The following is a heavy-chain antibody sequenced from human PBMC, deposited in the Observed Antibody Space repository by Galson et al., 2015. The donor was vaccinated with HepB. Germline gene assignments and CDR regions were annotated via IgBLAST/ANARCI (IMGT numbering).Heavy chain of an antibody. Sequence: ETLSLTCAVYGGSFSGYYWSWIRQPPGKGLEWIGEINHSGSTNYNPSLKSRVTISVDTSKNQFSLKLSSVTAADTAVYYCAREARSRYFDLWGRGTLVTVSS. V-gene: IGHV4-34*01. J-gene: IGHJ2*01. D-gene: IGHD1-26*01. CDR3: AREARSRYFDL. CDR1: GGSFSGYY. CDR2: INHSGST.